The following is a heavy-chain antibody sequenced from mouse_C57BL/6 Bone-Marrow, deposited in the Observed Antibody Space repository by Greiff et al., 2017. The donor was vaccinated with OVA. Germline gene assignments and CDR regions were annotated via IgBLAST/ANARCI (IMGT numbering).Heavy chain of an antibody. J-gene: IGHJ3*01. Sequence: VQLQQSGPELVKPGASVKISCKASGYSFPGYYMNWMKQSPEKSLEWIGEINPSTGGTTYNQKFKAKATMTVDKSSSTAYMQLTSLTSEDSAVYYCAREGNYYGSSYSWFAYWGQGTLVTVSA. D-gene: IGHD1-1*01. V-gene: IGHV1-42*01. CDR3: AREGNYYGSSYSWFAY. CDR1: GYSFPGYY. CDR2: INPSTGGT.